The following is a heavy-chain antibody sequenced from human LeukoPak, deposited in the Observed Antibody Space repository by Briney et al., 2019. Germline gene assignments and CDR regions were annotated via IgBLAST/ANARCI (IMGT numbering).Heavy chain of an antibody. D-gene: IGHD4-23*01. CDR2: IYYSGST. CDR3: ARDSYGGNGSSTYFDY. CDR1: GGSISSYY. J-gene: IGHJ4*02. V-gene: IGHV4-59*01. Sequence: PSETLSLTCSVSGGSISSYYWSWIRQPPGKGLEWIGYIYYSGSTNYNPSLKSRVTISVDTSKNQFSLKLSSVTAADTPVYYCARDSYGGNGSSTYFDYWGQGTLVTVSS.